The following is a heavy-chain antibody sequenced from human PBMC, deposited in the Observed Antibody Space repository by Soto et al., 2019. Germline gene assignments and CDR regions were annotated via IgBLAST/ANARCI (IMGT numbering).Heavy chain of an antibody. Sequence: EVQLVESGGGLVQPGRSLRLSCAASGFTFDAYAMHWVRQAPGKGLEWVSGISWNSGSIGYADSVKGRFTITRDNTKNYLYLRMNSLRAEDTALYFCAKGGCSGTSCSWDYYYYMDVWGKGTTVTVSS. J-gene: IGHJ6*03. CDR2: ISWNSGSI. V-gene: IGHV3-9*01. CDR3: AKGGCSGTSCSWDYYYYMDV. D-gene: IGHD2-2*01. CDR1: GFTFDAYA.